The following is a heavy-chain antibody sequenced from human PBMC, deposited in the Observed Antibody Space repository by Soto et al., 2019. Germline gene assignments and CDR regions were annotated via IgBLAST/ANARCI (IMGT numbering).Heavy chain of an antibody. CDR1: GFSLSSSGES. V-gene: IGHV2-5*01. D-gene: IGHD3-10*01. CDR3: AHGDPLDFHY. Sequence: QITLKESGPTLVKPTQTLTLTCTFSGFSLSSSGESVGWIRQPPGKALEWLALLYWNGIERYSPSLKSRLTVFKDAYKSQVVLTMTNMDPVATATYFCAHGDPLDFHYWGQGTLVTVSP. CDR2: LYWNGIE. J-gene: IGHJ4*02.